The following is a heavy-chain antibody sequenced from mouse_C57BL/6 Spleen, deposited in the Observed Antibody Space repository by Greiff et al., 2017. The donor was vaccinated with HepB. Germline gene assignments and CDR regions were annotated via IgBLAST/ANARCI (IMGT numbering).Heavy chain of an antibody. V-gene: IGHV2-9-1*01. CDR1: GFSLTSYA. D-gene: IGHD2-4*01. J-gene: IGHJ3*01. CDR2: IWTGGGT. CDR3: ARNEGYDYDVVAWFAY. Sequence: VQLQESGPGLVAPSQSLSITCTVSGFSLTSYAISWVRQPPGKGLEWLGVIWTGGGTNYNSALKSRLSISKDNSKSQVFLKMNSLQTDDTARYYCARNEGYDYDVVAWFAYWGQGTLVTVSA.